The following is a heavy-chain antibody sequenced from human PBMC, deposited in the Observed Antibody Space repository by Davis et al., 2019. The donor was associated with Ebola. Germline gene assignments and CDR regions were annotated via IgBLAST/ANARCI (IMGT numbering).Heavy chain of an antibody. D-gene: IGHD2-21*02. J-gene: IGHJ4*02. CDR1: GFTFSSYG. V-gene: IGHV3-30*03. CDR3: ARGRAYCGGDCYSDFGY. Sequence: GGSLRLSCAASGFTFSSYGMHWVRQAPGKGLEWVAVISYDGSNKYYADSVKGRFTISRDNAKNSLYLQMNSLRVEDTAVYYCARGRAYCGGDCYSDFGYWGQGTLVTVSS. CDR2: ISYDGSNK.